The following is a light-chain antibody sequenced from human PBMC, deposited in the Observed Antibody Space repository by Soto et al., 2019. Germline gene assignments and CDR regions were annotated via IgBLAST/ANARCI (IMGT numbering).Light chain of an antibody. J-gene: IGLJ3*02. V-gene: IGLV2-14*01. CDR3: SSYTSSNTWV. CDR2: EVS. Sequence: QSVLTQPASVSGSPGQSITISCTGTSSDLGAYNYVSWCQQHPGKAPKLMIYEVSNRPSGVSNRFSGSKSGNTASLTISGLQAEDEADYYCSSYTSSNTWVFGGGTKLTVL. CDR1: SSDLGAYNY.